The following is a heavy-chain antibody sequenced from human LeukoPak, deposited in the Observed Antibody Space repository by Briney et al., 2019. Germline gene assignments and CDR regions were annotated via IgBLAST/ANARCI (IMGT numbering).Heavy chain of an antibody. D-gene: IGHD3-16*02. V-gene: IGHV4-59*01. CDR3: AIGIWPMITFGGVIVYFDY. CDR1: GGSISSYY. J-gene: IGHJ4*02. CDR2: IYYSGST. Sequence: SETLSLTCTVSGGSISSYYWSWIRQPPGKGLEWIGYIYYSGSTNYNPSLKSRATISVDTSKNQFSLKLGSVTAADTAVYYCAIGIWPMITFGGVIVYFDYWGQGTLVTVSS.